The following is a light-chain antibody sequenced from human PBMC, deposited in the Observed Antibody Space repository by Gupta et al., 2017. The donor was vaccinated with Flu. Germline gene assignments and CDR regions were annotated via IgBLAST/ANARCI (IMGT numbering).Light chain of an antibody. CDR3: QQDCYLPCT. Sequence: SLGERATIICKSSQSCRAHSNNKNYVTWYQQKPGQAPKLIIYWASTWKSGVPDSFIGRVSGTEFTLTISSLQAEDVAVYYCQQDCYLPCTFGQGTKMEIK. CDR1: QSCRAHSNNKNY. J-gene: IGKJ2*02. CDR2: WAS. V-gene: IGKV4-1*01.